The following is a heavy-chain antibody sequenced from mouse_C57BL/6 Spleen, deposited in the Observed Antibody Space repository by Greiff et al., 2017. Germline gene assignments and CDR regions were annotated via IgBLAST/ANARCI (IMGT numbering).Heavy chain of an antibody. J-gene: IGHJ3*01. V-gene: IGHV1-22*01. CDR2: INPNNGGT. D-gene: IGHD3-1*01. CDR1: GYTFTDYN. Sequence: VQLQQSGPELVKPGASVKMSCKASGYTFTDYNMHWVKQSHGKSLEWMGYINPNNGGTSYNQKFKGKATLTVNKSTSTAYMELRSLTSEDSAVYYCAPTSRSTACFAYWGQGTLVTVSA. CDR3: APTSRSTACFAY.